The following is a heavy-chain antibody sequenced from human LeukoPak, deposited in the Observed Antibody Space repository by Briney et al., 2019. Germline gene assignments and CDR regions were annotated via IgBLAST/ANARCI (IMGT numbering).Heavy chain of an antibody. D-gene: IGHD3-16*02. CDR3: ARDRNYDYIWGSYRPDYFDY. J-gene: IGHJ4*02. Sequence: GGSLRLSCAASGFTFSSYTMNWVRQAPGKGLEWVSSISSSIIYIYYADSVKGRFTISRDNAKNSLYLQMNSLRAEDTAVYYCARDRNYDYIWGSYRPDYFDYWGQGTLVTVSS. V-gene: IGHV3-21*01. CDR1: GFTFSSYT. CDR2: ISSSIIYI.